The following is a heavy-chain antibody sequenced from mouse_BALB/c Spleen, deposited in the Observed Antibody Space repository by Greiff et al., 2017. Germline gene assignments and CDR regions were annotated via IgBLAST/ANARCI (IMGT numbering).Heavy chain of an antibody. CDR2: ISDGGSYT. J-gene: IGHJ3*01. CDR3: ARGGERVAY. V-gene: IGHV5-4*02. CDR1: GFTFSDYY. Sequence: EVQVVESGGGLVKPGGSLKLSCAASGFTFSDYYMYWVRQTPEKRLEWVATISDGGSYTYYPDSVKGRFTISRDNAKNNLYLQMSSLKSEDTAMYYCARGGERVAYWGQGTLVTVSA.